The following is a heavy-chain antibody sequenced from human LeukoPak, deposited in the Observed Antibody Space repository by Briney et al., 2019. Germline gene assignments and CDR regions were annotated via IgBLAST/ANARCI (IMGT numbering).Heavy chain of an antibody. D-gene: IGHD6-13*01. CDR1: GFTFSSYG. J-gene: IGHJ6*02. V-gene: IGHV3-33*01. CDR2: IWYDGSNK. CDR3: ARVVAAAGILRGLDV. Sequence: GGSLRLSCAASGFTFSSYGMHWVRQAPGKGLEGVAVIWYDGSNKYYADSVKGRFTISRDNSKNTLYLQMNSLRAEDTAVYYCARVVAAAGILRGLDVWGQGTTVTVSS.